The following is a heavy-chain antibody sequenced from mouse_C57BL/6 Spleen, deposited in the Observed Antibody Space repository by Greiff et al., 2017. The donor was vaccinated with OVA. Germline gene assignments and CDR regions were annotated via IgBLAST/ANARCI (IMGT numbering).Heavy chain of an antibody. D-gene: IGHD2-5*01. CDR2: ISSGGSYT. CDR3: ASAYYSNFWFAY. V-gene: IGHV5-6*02. CDR1: GFTFSSYG. J-gene: IGHJ3*01. Sequence: DVKLVESGGDLVKPGGSLKLSCAASGFTFSSYGMSWVRQTPDKRLEWVATISSGGSYTYYPDSVKGRFTISRDNAKNTLYLQMSSLKSEDTAMYYCASAYYSNFWFAYWGQGTLVTVSA.